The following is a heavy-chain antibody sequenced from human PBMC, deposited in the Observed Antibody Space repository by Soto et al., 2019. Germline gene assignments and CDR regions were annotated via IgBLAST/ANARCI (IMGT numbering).Heavy chain of an antibody. CDR1: GFTFDDYA. Sequence: EVQLVESGGGLVQPGRSLRLSCAASGFTFDDYAMHWVRQAPGKGLEWVSGISWNSGSIGYADSVKGRFTISRDNAKNSLYLQMNSLRAEDTALYYCAKDSWAYYYGSGSYLGIDYWGQGTLVTVSS. V-gene: IGHV3-9*01. CDR2: ISWNSGSI. J-gene: IGHJ4*02. D-gene: IGHD3-10*01. CDR3: AKDSWAYYYGSGSYLGIDY.